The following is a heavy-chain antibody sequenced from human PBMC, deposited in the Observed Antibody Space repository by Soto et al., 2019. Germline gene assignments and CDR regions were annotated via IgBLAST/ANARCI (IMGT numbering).Heavy chain of an antibody. J-gene: IGHJ3*02. CDR1: GFTFSSYG. D-gene: IGHD2-15*01. CDR3: GRGLLVVVAAPGDAFDI. CDR2: ISYDGSNK. Sequence: GGSLSLSCAASGFTFSSYGMHWVRQAPGKGLEWVAVISYDGSNKYYADSVKGRFTISRDNSKNTLYLQMNSLRAEDTAVYFWGRGLLVVVAAPGDAFDIGGQGTMVTVSS. V-gene: IGHV3-30*03.